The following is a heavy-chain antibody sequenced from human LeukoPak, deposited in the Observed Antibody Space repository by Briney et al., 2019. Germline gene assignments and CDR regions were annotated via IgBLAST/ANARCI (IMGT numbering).Heavy chain of an antibody. J-gene: IGHJ4*02. CDR3: AIQIAAAGGLADY. CDR2: IYSGGST. Sequence: GGSLRLSCAASGFTVSSNYMSWVRQAPGKGLEWVSVIYSGGSTYYADSVKGRFTISRDNSKNTLYLQMNSLRAEDTAVYYCAIQIAAAGGLADYWGQGTLVTVSS. D-gene: IGHD6-13*01. V-gene: IGHV3-53*01. CDR1: GFTVSSNY.